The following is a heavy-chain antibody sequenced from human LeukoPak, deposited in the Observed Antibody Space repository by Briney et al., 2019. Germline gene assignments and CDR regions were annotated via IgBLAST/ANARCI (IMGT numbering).Heavy chain of an antibody. V-gene: IGHV4-59*01. CDR1: GGSISSYY. J-gene: IGHJ4*02. CDR2: IYYSGST. CDR3: ARAQRGNAIDY. Sequence: PSETLSLTCTVSGGSISSYYWSWIRQPPGKGLEWIGYIYYSGSTNYNPSLKSRVTISVDTSKNQFSLKLSSVTAADTAVYYCARAQRGNAIDYWGQGTLVTVSS. D-gene: IGHD4-23*01.